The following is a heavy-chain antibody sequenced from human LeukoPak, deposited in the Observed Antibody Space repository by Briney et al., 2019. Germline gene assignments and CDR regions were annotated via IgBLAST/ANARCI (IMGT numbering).Heavy chain of an antibody. CDR2: ISAYNGNT. D-gene: IGHD3-3*01. J-gene: IGHJ6*03. CDR1: GYTFTSYG. CDR3: ARDGNRRFLEWLSPPYYYYYYMDV. Sequence: RASVKVSCKASGYTFTSYGISWVRQAPRQGLEWMGWISAYNGNTNYAQKLQGRVTMTTDTSTSTAYMELRSLRSDDTAVYYCARDGNRRFLEWLSPPYYYYYYMDVWGKGTTVTVSS. V-gene: IGHV1-18*01.